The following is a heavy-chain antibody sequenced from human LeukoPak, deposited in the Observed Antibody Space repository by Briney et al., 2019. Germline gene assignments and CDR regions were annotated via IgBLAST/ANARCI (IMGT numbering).Heavy chain of an antibody. D-gene: IGHD6-19*01. CDR1: GDSVSSNSAA. V-gene: IGHV6-1*01. J-gene: IGHJ4*02. CDR2: TYYRSKWYN. CDR3: ARAASGWSPGGRTRGYFDY. Sequence: SQTLSLTCAISGDSVSSNSAAWNWIRQSPSRGLEWLGRTYYRSKWYNGYAVFVKSRISVNPDTSKNQFSLQLNSVTPEDTAVYYCARAASGWSPGGRTRGYFDYWGQGTLVTVSS.